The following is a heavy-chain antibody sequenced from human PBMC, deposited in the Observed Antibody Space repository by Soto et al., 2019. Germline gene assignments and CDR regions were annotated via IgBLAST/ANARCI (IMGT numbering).Heavy chain of an antibody. V-gene: IGHV4-31*03. CDR3: ARGTYQHYDSSGVQNRFDP. J-gene: IGHJ5*02. Sequence: QVQLQESGPGLVQPSQTLSLTCTVSGGSISSGGFYWSWIRQHPEKGLEWIGWIYHSGNTYYNPSLKSRVTLLEDTSKNQFSLKLTSVTAADTAVYYCARGTYQHYDSSGVQNRFDPWGQGPLVTVSS. D-gene: IGHD3-22*01. CDR2: IYHSGNT. CDR1: GGSISSGGFY.